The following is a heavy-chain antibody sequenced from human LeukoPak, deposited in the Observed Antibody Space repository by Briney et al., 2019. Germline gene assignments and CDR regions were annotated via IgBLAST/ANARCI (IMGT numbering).Heavy chain of an antibody. Sequence: ASVKVSCKASGGTSSSYAISWVRQAPGQGLEWMGRIIPILGIANYPQKFQGRVTITADKSTSTAYMELSSLRSEDTAVYYCARLYCSGGSCSGEHYYYGMDVWGQGTAVTVSS. D-gene: IGHD2-15*01. V-gene: IGHV1-69*04. CDR2: IIPILGIA. CDR3: ARLYCSGGSCSGEHYYYGMDV. J-gene: IGHJ6*02. CDR1: GGTSSSYA.